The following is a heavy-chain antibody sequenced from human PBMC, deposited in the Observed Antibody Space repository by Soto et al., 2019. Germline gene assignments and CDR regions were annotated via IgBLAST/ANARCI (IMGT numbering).Heavy chain of an antibody. J-gene: IGHJ6*02. CDR1: GFTFSSYG. V-gene: IGHV3-33*01. CDR2: IWYDGSNK. CDR3: ARESPAAGPPYYYGMDV. Sequence: QVQLVESGGGVVQPGRSLRLSCAASGFTFSSYGMHWVRQAPGKGLEWVAVIWYDGSNKYYADSVKGRFTISRDNSKNRLYLKMNSWRAEDTAVYYCARESPAAGPPYYYGMDVWGQGTTVTVSS. D-gene: IGHD2-2*01.